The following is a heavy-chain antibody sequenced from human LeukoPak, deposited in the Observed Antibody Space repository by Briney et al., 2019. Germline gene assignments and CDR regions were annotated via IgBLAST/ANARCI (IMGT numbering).Heavy chain of an antibody. D-gene: IGHD5-24*01. V-gene: IGHV1-8*03. CDR1: GYTFTSYD. CDR3: ARDYGYGYNQKADY. J-gene: IGHJ4*02. Sequence: ASVKVSCKASGYTFTSYDINWVRQATGQGLEWMGWMNPNSGNTGYAQKFQGRVTITRNTSISTAYMELSSLRSEDTAVYYCARDYGYGYNQKADYWGQGTLVTVSS. CDR2: MNPNSGNT.